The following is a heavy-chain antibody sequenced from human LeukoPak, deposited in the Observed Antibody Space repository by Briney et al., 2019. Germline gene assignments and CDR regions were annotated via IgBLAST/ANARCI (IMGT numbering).Heavy chain of an antibody. Sequence: ASVKVSCKASGYPFINYHMHWVRQAPGQGLEWLGIINPRDDYKNYAQKFQGRITTTRDTSTSTVYMDLSSLTSDDTAVYYCARDGGSYSADYWGQGTLVTVSS. CDR1: GYPFINYH. CDR3: ARDGGSYSADY. CDR2: INPRDDYK. J-gene: IGHJ4*02. D-gene: IGHD1-26*01. V-gene: IGHV1-46*01.